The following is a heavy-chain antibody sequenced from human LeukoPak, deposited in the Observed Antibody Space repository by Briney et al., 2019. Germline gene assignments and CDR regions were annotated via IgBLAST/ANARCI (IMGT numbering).Heavy chain of an antibody. CDR3: ARVRWVGQQLVPLYYFDY. CDR2: INHSGST. D-gene: IGHD6-13*01. Sequence: SETLSLTCTVSGGSISSYYWSWIRQPPGKGLEWIGEINHSGSTNYNPSLKSRVTISVDTSKNQFSLKLTSVTAADTAVYYCARVRWVGQQLVPLYYFDYWGQGTLVTVSS. J-gene: IGHJ4*02. V-gene: IGHV4-34*01. CDR1: GGSISSYY.